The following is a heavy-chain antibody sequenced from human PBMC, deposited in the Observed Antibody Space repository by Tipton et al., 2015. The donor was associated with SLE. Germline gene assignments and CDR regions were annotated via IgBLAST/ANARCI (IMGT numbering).Heavy chain of an antibody. D-gene: IGHD6-25*01. V-gene: IGHV3-21*06. CDR3: ARQRGTWYFDF. CDR2: ISDSGSSI. J-gene: IGHJ4*02. CDR1: GILFSAHG. Sequence: SLRLSCAASGILFSAHGMHWVRQAPGKGLEWVAFISDSGSSIYYADSVKGRFTISRDNAKNSFYLQMDSLRGDDTAVYYCARQRGTWYFDFWGPGTLVSVSS.